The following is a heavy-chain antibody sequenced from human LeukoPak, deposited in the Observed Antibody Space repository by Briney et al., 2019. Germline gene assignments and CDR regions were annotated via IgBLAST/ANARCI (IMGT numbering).Heavy chain of an antibody. CDR3: ATYSYFYNSSGYYWGTDFDY. J-gene: IGHJ4*01. V-gene: IGHV4-59*08. CDR1: GGFISSYY. CDR2: IYYSGSN. Sequence: SETLSLTCTVSGGFISSYYWSWIRQPPGKGLEWLGYIYYSGSNNYNTSLKSRVTVSVDTSKNQFSLRLSSVTAADTAVYYCATYSYFYNSSGYYWGTDFDYWGQGTLVTVSS. D-gene: IGHD3-22*01.